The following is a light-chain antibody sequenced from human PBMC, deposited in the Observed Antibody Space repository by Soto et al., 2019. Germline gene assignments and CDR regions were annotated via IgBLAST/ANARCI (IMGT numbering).Light chain of an antibody. CDR3: VLYMGSGPM. CDR1: SGSVSTGYY. V-gene: IGLV8-61*01. Sequence: QTVVTQEPSFSVSPGGTVTLTCGLSSGSVSTGYYPSWYQQTPGQAPRTLIYSTNTRSSGVPDRFSGSILGNKAALTITGAQADDESDYYCVLYMGSGPMFGGGTKLTVL. J-gene: IGLJ3*02. CDR2: STN.